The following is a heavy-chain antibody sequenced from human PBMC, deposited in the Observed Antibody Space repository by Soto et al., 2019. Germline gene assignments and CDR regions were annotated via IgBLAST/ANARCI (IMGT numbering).Heavy chain of an antibody. Sequence: QVQLQESGPGLVKPSQTLSLTCTVSGASIGSGTYYWHWIRQHPGEGLEWIGWLSHSGGTYYNPSLRSRMTISVATSKDQFSLRLTSVTGADTAVYYCARGTRPDTRFGESIFDFWGQGTLVTVSS. CDR1: GASIGSGTYY. J-gene: IGHJ4*02. CDR3: ARGTRPDTRFGESIFDF. D-gene: IGHD3-10*01. CDR2: LSHSGGT. V-gene: IGHV4-31*03.